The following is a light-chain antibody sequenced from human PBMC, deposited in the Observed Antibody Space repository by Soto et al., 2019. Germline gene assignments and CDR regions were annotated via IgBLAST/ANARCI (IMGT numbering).Light chain of an antibody. Sequence: QSALTQPPSASGTPGQKVTISCSGSSSNIGPNAVNRYQQLPGTAPKLLLYNNNQRPSGVSDRFSGSKSGTSASLAISGLQSDDEADYHCAAWDDSLNGLVFGTGTKLTVL. CDR3: AAWDDSLNGLV. CDR1: SSNIGPNA. CDR2: NNN. J-gene: IGLJ1*01. V-gene: IGLV1-44*01.